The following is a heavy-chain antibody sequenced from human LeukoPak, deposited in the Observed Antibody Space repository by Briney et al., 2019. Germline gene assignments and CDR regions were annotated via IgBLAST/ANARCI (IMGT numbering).Heavy chain of an antibody. CDR3: ASLYYDILTGYDYYGMDV. CDR1: GFTFSSYW. Sequence: GGSLRLSCAASGFTFSSYWMSWVRQAPGKGLEWVANIKQDGSEKYYVDSVKGRFTISRDNAKNSLYLQMNSLRAKDTAVYYCASLYYDILTGYDYYGMDVWSKGTTVTVSS. J-gene: IGHJ6*04. CDR2: IKQDGSEK. V-gene: IGHV3-7*03. D-gene: IGHD3-9*01.